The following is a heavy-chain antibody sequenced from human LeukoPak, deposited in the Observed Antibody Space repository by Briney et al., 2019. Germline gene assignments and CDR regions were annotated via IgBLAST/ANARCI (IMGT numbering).Heavy chain of an antibody. CDR3: ARDTRSYDSSGCYFFDF. Sequence: SETLSLTCTVSGASIRSYYWNWLRQPPGKGLEWIGYINYSGSTNSNPSLKSRATISMDTSKHHFSLKLSSVTAADTAVYFCARDTRSYDSSGCYFFDFWGQGTLVTVSS. CDR1: GASIRSYY. D-gene: IGHD3-22*01. CDR2: INYSGST. J-gene: IGHJ4*02. V-gene: IGHV4-59*01.